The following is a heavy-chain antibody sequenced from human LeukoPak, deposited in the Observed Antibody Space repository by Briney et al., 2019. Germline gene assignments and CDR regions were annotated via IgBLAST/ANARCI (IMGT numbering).Heavy chain of an antibody. D-gene: IGHD6-13*01. V-gene: IGHV1-46*01. J-gene: IGHJ4*02. Sequence: GASVTVSFKASGYTFTGNYLHWGRQAPGQGLEWVGIINPDGGSTHYAQKFQGRVTITTDTSTSTAYMELRSLRSDDTAVYYCARVLPKFTFFYPAAGKGVRYFDYWGQGTLVTVSS. CDR1: GYTFTGNY. CDR2: INPDGGST. CDR3: ARVLPKFTFFYPAAGKGVRYFDY.